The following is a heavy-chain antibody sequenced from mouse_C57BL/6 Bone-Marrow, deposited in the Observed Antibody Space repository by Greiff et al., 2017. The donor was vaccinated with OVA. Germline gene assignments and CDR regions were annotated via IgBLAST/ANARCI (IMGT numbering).Heavy chain of an antibody. CDR2: IDPSDSYT. V-gene: IGHV1-59*01. D-gene: IGHD1-1*01. Sequence: QVQLQQPGAELVRPGTSVKLSCKASGYTFTSYWMHWVKQRPGQGLEWIGVIDPSDSYTNYNQKFKGKATLTVDTSSSTAYMQLSSLTSEDSAVYYCAGWHYYGSSYYFDYWGQGTTLTVSS. CDR3: AGWHYYGSSYYFDY. CDR1: GYTFTSYW. J-gene: IGHJ2*01.